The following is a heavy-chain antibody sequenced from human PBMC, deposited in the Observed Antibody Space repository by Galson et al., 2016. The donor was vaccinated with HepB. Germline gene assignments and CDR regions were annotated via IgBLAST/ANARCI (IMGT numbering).Heavy chain of an antibody. CDR3: ARIRYFDTSGYYDYFDY. CDR2: IDWDDDK. Sequence: ALVKPTQTLTLTCTFSGFSLHTRGMCVSWIRQPPGKALEWLARIDWDDDKYFSPSLRTRLTISKDTSKNQVVLTMTDMDPVDTATYYCARIRYFDTSGYYDYFDYWGLGTLVTVSS. D-gene: IGHD3-22*01. CDR1: GFSLHTRGMC. J-gene: IGHJ4*01. V-gene: IGHV2-70*11.